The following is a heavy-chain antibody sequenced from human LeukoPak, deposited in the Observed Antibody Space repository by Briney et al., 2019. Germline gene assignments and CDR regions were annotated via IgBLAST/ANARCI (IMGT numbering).Heavy chain of an antibody. D-gene: IGHD5-18*01. CDR2: ISSSSSYI. CDR3: PRDFSGIVDTVLVYYFDS. Sequence: GGSLRLSCAASGFTFSSYRMNWVRQAPGKGLEWVSSISSSSSYIYYADSVKGRFTISRDNAKNSLYLQMNSLRAEDTAVYYCPRDFSGIVDTVLVYYFDSWGQGTLVTVSS. J-gene: IGHJ4*02. CDR1: GFTFSSYR. V-gene: IGHV3-21*01.